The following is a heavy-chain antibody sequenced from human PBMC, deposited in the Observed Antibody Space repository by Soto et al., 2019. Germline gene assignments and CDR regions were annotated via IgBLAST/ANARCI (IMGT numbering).Heavy chain of an antibody. Sequence: QVQLVESGGGVVQPGRSLRLSCAASGFTFSSYAMHWVRQAPGKGLEWVAVISYDGSNKYYADSVKGRFTISRDNSKNTLYLQMNSLRAEDTAVYYCASTYGDYSVGYYGMDVWGQGTTVTVSS. V-gene: IGHV3-30-3*01. CDR3: ASTYGDYSVGYYGMDV. D-gene: IGHD4-17*01. CDR2: ISYDGSNK. CDR1: GFTFSSYA. J-gene: IGHJ6*02.